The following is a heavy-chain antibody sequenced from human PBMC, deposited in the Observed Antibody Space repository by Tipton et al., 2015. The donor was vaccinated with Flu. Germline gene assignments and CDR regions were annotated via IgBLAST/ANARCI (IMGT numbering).Heavy chain of an antibody. CDR3: ARLLRMVAFDY. D-gene: IGHD2-8*01. J-gene: IGHJ4*02. CDR1: GGSFSGYY. CDR2: INHSGST. V-gene: IGHV4-34*01. Sequence: TLSLTCAVYGGSFSGYYWSWIRQPPGKRLEWIGEINHSGSTNYNPSLKSRVTISVDTSKNQFSLKLSSVTAADTAVYYCARLLRMVAFDYWGQGTLVTVSS.